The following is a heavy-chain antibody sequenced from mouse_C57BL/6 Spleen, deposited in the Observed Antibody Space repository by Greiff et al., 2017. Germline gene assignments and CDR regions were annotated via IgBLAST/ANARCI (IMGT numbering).Heavy chain of an antibody. CDR2: ISYDGSN. V-gene: IGHV3-6*01. D-gene: IGHD4-1*01. CDR3: ARDWDNAMDY. CDR1: GYSITSGYY. J-gene: IGHJ4*01. Sequence: DVKLQESGPGLVKPSQSLSLTCSVTGYSITSGYYWNWIRQFPGNKLEWMGYISYDGSNNYNPSLKNRISITRDTSKNQFFLKLNSVTTEDTATYYCARDWDNAMDYWGQGTSVTGSS.